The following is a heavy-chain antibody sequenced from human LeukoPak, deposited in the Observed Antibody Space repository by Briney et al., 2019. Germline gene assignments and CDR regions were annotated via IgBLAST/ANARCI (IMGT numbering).Heavy chain of an antibody. Sequence: PSETLSLTCAVYGGSFSGYYWSWIRQPPGKGLEWIGEINHSGSTNYNPSLKSRVTISVDTSKNQFSLKLSSVTAADTAVYYCARLWFGEFKWFDPWGQGTLVTVSS. CDR3: ARLWFGEFKWFDP. J-gene: IGHJ5*02. V-gene: IGHV4-34*01. D-gene: IGHD3-10*01. CDR2: INHSGST. CDR1: GGSFSGYY.